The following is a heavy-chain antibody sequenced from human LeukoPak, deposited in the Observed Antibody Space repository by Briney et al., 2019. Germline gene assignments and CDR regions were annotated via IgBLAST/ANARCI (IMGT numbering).Heavy chain of an antibody. Sequence: SETLSLTCAVYGGSFSGYYWSWIRQPPGKGLEWIGEINHSGSTNYNPSLKSRVTISVDTSKNQFSLKLSSVTAADTAAYYCARGLPMATHNWFDPWGQGTLVTVSS. CDR3: ARGLPMATHNWFDP. J-gene: IGHJ5*02. D-gene: IGHD5-24*01. CDR1: GGSFSGYY. V-gene: IGHV4-34*01. CDR2: INHSGST.